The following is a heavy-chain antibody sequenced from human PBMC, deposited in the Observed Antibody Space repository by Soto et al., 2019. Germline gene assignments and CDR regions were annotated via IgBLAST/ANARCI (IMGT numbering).Heavy chain of an antibody. D-gene: IGHD3-16*01. J-gene: IGHJ4*02. CDR3: ARQWGRDYFDY. CDR2: ISGSGGST. Sequence: GGSLRLSCAASGFTFSSYAVSWVRQAPGKGLEWVSAISGSGGSTYYADSVKGRFTISRDNSKNTLYLQMNTLTAEDTAVYYCARQWGRDYFDYWGQGTLVTVSS. CDR1: GFTFSSYA. V-gene: IGHV3-23*01.